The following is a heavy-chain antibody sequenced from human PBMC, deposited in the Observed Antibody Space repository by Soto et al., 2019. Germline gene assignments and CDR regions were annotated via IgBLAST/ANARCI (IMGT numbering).Heavy chain of an antibody. D-gene: IGHD4-17*01. CDR3: AKASSAVTTSSHDAFDI. V-gene: IGHV3-64*01. J-gene: IGHJ3*02. CDR2: ISSNGDST. Sequence: GGSLRLSCAASGFTFSSYAMHWVRQAPGKGLEYVSAISSNGDSTYYANSVKGRFTISRDNSKNTLYLQMGSLRAEDMAVYYCAKASSAVTTSSHDAFDIWGQGTMVTVSS. CDR1: GFTFSSYA.